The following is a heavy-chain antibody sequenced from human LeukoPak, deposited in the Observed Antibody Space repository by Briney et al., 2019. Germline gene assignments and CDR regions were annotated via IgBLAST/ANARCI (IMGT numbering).Heavy chain of an antibody. CDR1: GFTFNDYG. CDR3: ARDYHPTIFGVAYPDY. J-gene: IGHJ4*02. CDR2: IRYDGSNK. Sequence: GGSLRLSCAASGFTFNDYGMNWVRQAPGKGLEWVAFIRYDGSNKYYADSVKGRFTISRDNSKNTLYLQMNSLRAEDTAVYYCARDYHPTIFGVAYPDYWGQGTLVTVSS. V-gene: IGHV3-30*02. D-gene: IGHD3-3*01.